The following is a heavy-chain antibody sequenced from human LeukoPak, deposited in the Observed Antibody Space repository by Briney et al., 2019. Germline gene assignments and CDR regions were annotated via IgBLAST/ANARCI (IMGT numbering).Heavy chain of an antibody. J-gene: IGHJ2*01. CDR2: YNPRGGST. CDR3: ARDLRRDVYNRDWYFDL. CDR1: GYTFTSYY. V-gene: IGHV1-46*01. D-gene: IGHD5-24*01. Sequence: APVEVSCKASGYTFTSYYINRGRQAPGQGGGGMGRYNPRGGSTTYAQKFQGRVTLTRDTSTSTVSLEVSSLRSEDTAVYFCARDLRRDVYNRDWYFDLWGRGTLVTVSS.